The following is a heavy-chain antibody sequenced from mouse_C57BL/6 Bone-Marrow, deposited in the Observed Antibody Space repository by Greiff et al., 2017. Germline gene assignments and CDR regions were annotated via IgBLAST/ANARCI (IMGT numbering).Heavy chain of an antibody. V-gene: IGHV1-52*01. CDR1: GYTFTSYW. CDR3: ASKYFDY. J-gene: IGHJ2*01. CDR2: IDPSDSET. Sequence: QVQLQQPGAELVRPGSSVKLSCKASGYTFTSYWMHWVKQRPIQGLEWIGKIDPSDSETNYNQKFKAKATLTVDKCSSTAYLRLSSLTAEDAAVYYCASKYFDYWGQGTTRTVSS.